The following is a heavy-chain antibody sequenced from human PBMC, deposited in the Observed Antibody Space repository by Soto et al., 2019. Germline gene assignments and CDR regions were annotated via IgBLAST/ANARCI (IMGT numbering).Heavy chain of an antibody. J-gene: IGHJ6*03. V-gene: IGHV4-34*01. CDR2: INHSGST. Sequence: SETLSLTCAVYGGSFSGYYWSWIRQPPGKGLEWIGEINHSGSTNYNPSLKSRVTISVDTSKNQFSLKLSSVTAADTAVYYCARYMAYLKKYYYMDVWGKGTTVTVSS. CDR3: ARYMAYLKKYYYMDV. D-gene: IGHD3-10*01. CDR1: GGSFSGYY.